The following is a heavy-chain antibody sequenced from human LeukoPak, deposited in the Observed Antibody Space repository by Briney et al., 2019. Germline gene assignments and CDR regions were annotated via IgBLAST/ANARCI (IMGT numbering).Heavy chain of an antibody. J-gene: IGHJ4*02. CDR3: GREKCLDY. CDR1: GFTFSNYH. Sequence: SGGSLRLSCAASGFTFSNYHMNWVRQAPGKGLEWVSYISISSTTIYYADSVKGRFIVSRDNAKNSLYLQMNSLRDEDTAVYFCGREKCLDYWGEGSLGTVSS. V-gene: IGHV3-48*02. CDR2: ISISSTTI.